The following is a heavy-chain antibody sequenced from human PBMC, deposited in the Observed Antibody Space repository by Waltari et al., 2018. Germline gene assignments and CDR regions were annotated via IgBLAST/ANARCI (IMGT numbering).Heavy chain of an antibody. J-gene: IGHJ4*02. CDR1: GYNFPTYW. CDR2: IYPDESET. Sequence: EVQLVQSGAQVKKPGESLKIACKTSGYNFPTYWVDWARQMPGKGLEWVGLIYPDESETRYSPSYQGQIPISAHKSITTAYLQWTGLKASDTAIYYCVVRSLQTFNRDSGRDYDIEYWGQGTLVTVSS. D-gene: IGHD5-12*01. V-gene: IGHV5-51*01. CDR3: VVRSLQTFNRDSGRDYDIEY.